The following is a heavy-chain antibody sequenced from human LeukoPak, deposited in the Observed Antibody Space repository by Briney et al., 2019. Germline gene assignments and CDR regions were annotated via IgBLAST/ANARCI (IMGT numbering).Heavy chain of an antibody. Sequence: SETLSLTCAVYGGSFSGYYWSWIRQPPGKGLEWIGEINHSGSTNYNPSLKSRVTLSLDTSKNQVSLRLTSVTAADTAVYYCARCLDGGRGEAADYWGQGTLVTVSS. CDR3: ARCLDGGRGEAADY. D-gene: IGHD4-23*01. V-gene: IGHV4-34*01. CDR1: GGSFSGYY. CDR2: INHSGST. J-gene: IGHJ4*02.